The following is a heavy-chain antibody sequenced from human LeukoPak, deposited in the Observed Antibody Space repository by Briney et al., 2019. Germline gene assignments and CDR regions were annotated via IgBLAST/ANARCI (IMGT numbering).Heavy chain of an antibody. V-gene: IGHV3-53*01. CDR3: ARFSGPGMQHYYYYMDV. D-gene: IGHD3-10*01. Sequence: GGSLRLSCAASGFTFSSSAMTWVRQAPGKGLEWVSVIFSGGTTYYADSVKGRFTVSRDNSKNMMYLQMNSLRAEDAAVYYCARFSGPGMQHYYYYMDVWGTGTTVTVSS. CDR2: IFSGGTT. J-gene: IGHJ6*03. CDR1: GFTFSSSA.